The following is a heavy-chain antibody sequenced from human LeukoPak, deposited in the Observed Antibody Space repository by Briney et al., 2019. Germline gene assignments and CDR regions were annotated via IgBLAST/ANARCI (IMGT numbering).Heavy chain of an antibody. Sequence: GGSLRLSCAASGLTFSNYAMTWVRLAPGKGLEWVSSLSGSGGGTWYAGSVKGRFTISRDNSKNTLYLEMNSLRAEDTAVYYCAKDRTPYSRSGGYYLGAFDIWGHGTLVAVSS. CDR1: GLTFSNYA. CDR3: AKDRTPYSRSGGYYLGAFDI. V-gene: IGHV3-23*01. D-gene: IGHD3-10*01. J-gene: IGHJ3*02. CDR2: LSGSGGGT.